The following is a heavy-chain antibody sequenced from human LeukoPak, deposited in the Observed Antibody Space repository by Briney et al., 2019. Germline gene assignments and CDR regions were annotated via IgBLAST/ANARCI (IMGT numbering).Heavy chain of an antibody. CDR2: ISNNGGRT. J-gene: IGHJ4*02. D-gene: IGHD2/OR15-2a*01. CDR3: ARDEDTSALSEY. V-gene: IGHV3-23*01. CDR1: GFSFSSNT. Sequence: GGSLRLSCAGSGFSFSSNTMSWVRQAPGRGLEGVSAISNNGGRTNYADSVKGRFTISRDNSKSTLYLHMDSLRAEDTAVYYCARDEDTSALSEYWGQGTLVTVSS.